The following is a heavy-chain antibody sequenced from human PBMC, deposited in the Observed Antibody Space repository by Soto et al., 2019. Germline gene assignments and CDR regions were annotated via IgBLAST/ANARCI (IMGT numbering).Heavy chain of an antibody. Sequence: SETLSLTCAVSGGSISSGGYSWSWIRQPPGKGLEWIGYIYHSGSTYYNPSLKSRVTISVDRSKNQFSLKLSSVTAADTAVYYCARGVAAAGTPRYYYYYYGMDVWGQGTTVTAP. CDR2: IYHSGST. V-gene: IGHV4-30-2*01. J-gene: IGHJ6*02. CDR1: GGSISSGGYS. CDR3: ARGVAAAGTPRYYYYYYGMDV. D-gene: IGHD6-13*01.